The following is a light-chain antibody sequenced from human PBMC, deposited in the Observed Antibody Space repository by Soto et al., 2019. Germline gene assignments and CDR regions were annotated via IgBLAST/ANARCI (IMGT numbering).Light chain of an antibody. Sequence: QSVLTQPPSASGTPGQRVTISCSGSSSNIGSNHVYWYQQFPGTAPKLLMYRSDQRPSGVPDRFYGSKSGTSASLAISGLRSDDEADYYCSARDDSLSGVVFGGGTKLTVL. J-gene: IGLJ2*01. CDR1: SSNIGSNH. CDR3: SARDDSLSGVV. CDR2: RSD. V-gene: IGLV1-47*01.